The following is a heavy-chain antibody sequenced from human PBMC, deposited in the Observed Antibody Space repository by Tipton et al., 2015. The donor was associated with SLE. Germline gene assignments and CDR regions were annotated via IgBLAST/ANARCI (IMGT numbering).Heavy chain of an antibody. V-gene: IGHV4-4*08. CDR1: GGSISSYY. CDR3: ARERGDYGDYFDY. D-gene: IGHD4-17*01. J-gene: IGHJ4*02. Sequence: TLSLTCTVSGGSISSYYWSWIRQPPGKGLEWIGYIYTSGSTNYNPSLKSRVTISVDTSKNQFSLQLSAVTAADTAVYYCARERGDYGDYFDYWGQGTLVTVSS. CDR2: IYTSGST.